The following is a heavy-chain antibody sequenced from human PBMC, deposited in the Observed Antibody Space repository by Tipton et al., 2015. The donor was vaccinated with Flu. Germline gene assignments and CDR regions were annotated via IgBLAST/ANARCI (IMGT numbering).Heavy chain of an antibody. CDR2: AFYGGAT. D-gene: IGHD4-17*01. V-gene: IGHV4-39*07. CDR1: GGSLNTGAYY. J-gene: IGHJ4*02. CDR3: ARVHGDYEIDY. Sequence: TLSLTCTVSGGSLNTGAYYWAWIRQTPGKGLEWIGSAFYGGATYYNPSLKGRVTFSADASKNLFSLKMHSVTAADAAVYYCARVHGDYEIDYWGQGTLVTVSS.